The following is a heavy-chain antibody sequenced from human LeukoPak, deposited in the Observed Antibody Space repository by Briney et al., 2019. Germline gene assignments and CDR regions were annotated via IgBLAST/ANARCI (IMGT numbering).Heavy chain of an antibody. CDR3: ATGPKYYYDSSGYYGM. J-gene: IGHJ3*01. V-gene: IGHV1-18*01. Sequence: ASVKVSCTPSVYTFSNYGISWVRQAPGQGLEWMGWVSAYNGDTSYVQKFQRRVTMTTDTSTSTGYMELRSLRSDDTAVYYCATGPKYYYDSSGYYGMWGQGTMVTVSS. D-gene: IGHD3-22*01. CDR1: VYTFSNYG. CDR2: VSAYNGDT.